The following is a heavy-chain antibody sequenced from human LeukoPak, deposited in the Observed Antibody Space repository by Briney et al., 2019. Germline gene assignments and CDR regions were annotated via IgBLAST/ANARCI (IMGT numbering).Heavy chain of an antibody. D-gene: IGHD3-10*01. CDR2: IIPILGIA. V-gene: IGHV1-69*04. CDR1: GGTFSSYA. Sequence: ASVKVSCKASGGTFSSYAISWVRQAPGQGLEWMGRIIPILGIANYAQKFQGRVTLTADKSTSTAYMELSSLRSEDTAVYYCARPMVRGVMDAFDIWGQGTMVTVSS. CDR3: ARPMVRGVMDAFDI. J-gene: IGHJ3*02.